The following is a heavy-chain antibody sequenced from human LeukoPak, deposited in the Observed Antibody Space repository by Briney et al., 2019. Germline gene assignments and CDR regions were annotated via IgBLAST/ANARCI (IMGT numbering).Heavy chain of an antibody. V-gene: IGHV1-2*02. D-gene: IGHD6-13*01. CDR1: RGTFTNYA. CDR2: INPNSGGT. Sequence: ASVKVSCKASRGTFTNYAISWVRQAPGQGLEWMGWINPNSGGTNYAQKFQGRVTMTRDTSISTAYMELSRLRSDDTAVYYCAREVLIAAAGTGYYYMDVWGKGTTVTISS. J-gene: IGHJ6*03. CDR3: AREVLIAAAGTGYYYMDV.